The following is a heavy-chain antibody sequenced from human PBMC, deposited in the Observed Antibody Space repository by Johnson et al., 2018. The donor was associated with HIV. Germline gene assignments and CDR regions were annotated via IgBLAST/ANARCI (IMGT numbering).Heavy chain of an antibody. CDR1: GFTFSDHY. D-gene: IGHD3-22*01. CDR2: INVDGREK. Sequence: EVQLVESGGGLVQPGVSLRLSCAASGFTFSDHYMDWVRQAPGKGLEWVANINVDGREKYYVDSVEGRFTISRDNAKNSLFLQMNSLRVEDTAVYYCATGCRWLLERTYAFDIWGQGTMVTVSS. CDR3: ATGCRWLLERTYAFDI. V-gene: IGHV3-7*01. J-gene: IGHJ3*02.